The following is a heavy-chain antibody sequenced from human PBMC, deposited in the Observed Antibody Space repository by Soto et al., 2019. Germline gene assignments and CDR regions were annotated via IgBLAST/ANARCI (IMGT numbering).Heavy chain of an antibody. V-gene: IGHV4-30-4*01. Sequence: SETLSLSCTVSRGSISSGDYYWSWIRQPPGKGLEWIGYIYYSGSTYYNPSLKSRVTISVDTSKNQFSLKLSSVTAADTAVYYCARDREHGDYGVGYYYYGMAVWGQETTVTVSS. D-gene: IGHD4-17*01. J-gene: IGHJ6*02. CDR2: IYYSGST. CDR1: RGSISSGDYY. CDR3: ARDREHGDYGVGYYYYGMAV.